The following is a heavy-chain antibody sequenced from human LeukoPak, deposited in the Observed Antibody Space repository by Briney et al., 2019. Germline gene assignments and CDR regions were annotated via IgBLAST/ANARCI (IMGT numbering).Heavy chain of an antibody. Sequence: GGSLRLSCAASGFTFDDYAMHWVRQAPGKGLEWVAGISWNSGSIGYADSVQGRFTISRDTARVSLYLQMNILRAEDTAFYYCAKGAGSNWYYFDYWGQGTLVTVSS. D-gene: IGHD6-13*01. CDR1: GFTFDDYA. J-gene: IGHJ4*02. CDR3: AKGAGSNWYYFDY. CDR2: ISWNSGSI. V-gene: IGHV3-9*01.